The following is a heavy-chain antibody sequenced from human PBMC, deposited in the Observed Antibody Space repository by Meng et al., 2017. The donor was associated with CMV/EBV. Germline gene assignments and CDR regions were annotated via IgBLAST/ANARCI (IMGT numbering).Heavy chain of an antibody. J-gene: IGHJ4*02. CDR1: GGSVSSGDYY. CDR2: INYSGST. CDR3: ARDNRRGGVDY. D-gene: IGHD3-3*01. V-gene: IGHV4-30-4*08. Sequence: LSGSGPGLVKPSQTLSLTCTVSGGSVSSGDYYWSRIRRPPGKVLEWIGYINYSGSTYYNPSLKSRVTISVDTSKNQFSLKLSSVTAADTAVYYCARDNRRGGVDYWGQGTLVTVSS.